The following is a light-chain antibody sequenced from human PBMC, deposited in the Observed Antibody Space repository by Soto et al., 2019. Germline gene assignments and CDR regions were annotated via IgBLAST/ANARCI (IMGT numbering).Light chain of an antibody. J-gene: IGKJ5*01. CDR3: QQYGGSPRT. CDR1: QSVSSSY. CDR2: GAS. V-gene: IGKV3-20*01. Sequence: EIVVTQSLGTLSLSPGERATLSCGASQSVSSSYLAWYQQKPGQTPRLLIYGASNRATGIPDGFSGSGSGTDFTLTIARLEPEDFAVYYCQQYGGSPRTFGQRTRLEIK.